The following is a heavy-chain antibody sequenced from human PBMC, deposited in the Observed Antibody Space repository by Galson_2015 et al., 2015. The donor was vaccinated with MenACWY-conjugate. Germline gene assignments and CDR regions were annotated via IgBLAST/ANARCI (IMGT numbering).Heavy chain of an antibody. CDR1: GDSISSGYY. D-gene: IGHD3-10*01. CDR2: IYHSGST. CDR3: ARTYGSESYYNPSRFDS. J-gene: IGHJ4*02. Sequence: ETLSLTCTVSGDSISSGYYWGWIRQPPGKGLEWIGSIYHSGSTYYNPSLKRRVTVSVDTSKNQFSLKLTSVTAADTAVYYCARTYGSESYYNPSRFDSWGQGTLVTVSS. V-gene: IGHV4-38-2*02.